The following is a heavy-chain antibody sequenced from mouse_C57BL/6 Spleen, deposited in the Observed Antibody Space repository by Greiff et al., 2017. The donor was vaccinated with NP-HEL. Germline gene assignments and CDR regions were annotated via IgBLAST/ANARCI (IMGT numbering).Heavy chain of an antibody. V-gene: IGHV1-80*01. CDR2: IYPGDGDT. D-gene: IGHD1-1*01. J-gene: IGHJ2*01. Sequence: QVQLQQSGAELVKPGASVKISCKASGYAFSSYWMNWVKQRPGKGLEWIGQIYPGDGDTNYNGKFKGKATLTADKSSSTAYMQLSSLTSEDSAVYFGERSTTVVGGGDFDYWGQGTTLTVSS. CDR3: ERSTTVVGGGDFDY. CDR1: GYAFSSYW.